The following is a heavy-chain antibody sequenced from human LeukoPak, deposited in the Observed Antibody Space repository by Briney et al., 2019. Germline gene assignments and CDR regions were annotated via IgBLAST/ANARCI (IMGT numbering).Heavy chain of an antibody. J-gene: IGHJ6*02. D-gene: IGHD2-15*01. CDR3: ARHASGVYYYYYGMDV. V-gene: IGHV4-39*01. Sequence: SETLSLTCTVSGGSISSSSYYWGWIRQPPGKGLEWIGSIYYSGSTYYNPSLKSRVTISVDTSKNQFSLKLSSVTAADTAVYYCARHASGVYYYYYGMDVWGQGTTVTVSS. CDR1: GGSISSSSYY. CDR2: IYYSGST.